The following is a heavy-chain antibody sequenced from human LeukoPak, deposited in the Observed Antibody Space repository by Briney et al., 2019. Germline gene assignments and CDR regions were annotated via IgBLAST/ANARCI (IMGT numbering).Heavy chain of an antibody. J-gene: IGHJ4*02. V-gene: IGHV4-39*07. CDR3: ARGLRGIFDY. D-gene: IGHD4-17*01. CDR1: GGSISSSSYY. Sequence: SETLSLTCTVSGGSISSSSYYWGWIRQPPGKGLEWIGCIYYSGSTYYNPSLKSRVTISVDTSKNQFSLKLSSVTAADTAVYYCARGLRGIFDYWGQGTLVTVSS. CDR2: IYYSGST.